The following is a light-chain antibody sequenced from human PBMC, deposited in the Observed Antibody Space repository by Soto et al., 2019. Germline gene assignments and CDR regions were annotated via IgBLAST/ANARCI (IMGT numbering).Light chain of an antibody. CDR2: QVN. CDR3: FSFPTTSTQV. V-gene: IGLV2-14*01. CDR1: ISDIGAYEY. Sequence: QSALTQPASLSGSPGQWITISCTGTISDIGAYEYASWSQQPPGKAPKLMISQVNKRPSGVSNRFSGSQSGNTAYLTISGLQVEDEGEYFCFSFPTTSTQVFGTGTKVTVL. J-gene: IGLJ1*01.